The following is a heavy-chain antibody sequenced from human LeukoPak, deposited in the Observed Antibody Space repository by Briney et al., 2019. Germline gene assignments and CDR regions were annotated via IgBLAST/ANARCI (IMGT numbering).Heavy chain of an antibody. D-gene: IGHD4-17*01. J-gene: IGHJ4*02. CDR3: ARVWTATTPDY. V-gene: IGHV3-23*01. Sequence: PGESLRLSCAASGLTFGNYAVSWVRQAPGKGLEWVSGISHSGANTYYSDSVKGRFTISRDNSKNTLYLQMNSLRAEDTAMYYCARVWTATTPDYWGQGTLVTVSS. CDR1: GLTFGNYA. CDR2: ISHSGANT.